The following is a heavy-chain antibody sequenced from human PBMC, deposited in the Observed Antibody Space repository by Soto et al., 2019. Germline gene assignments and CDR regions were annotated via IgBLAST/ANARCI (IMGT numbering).Heavy chain of an antibody. D-gene: IGHD4-4*01. Sequence: SETLFLTCTVSGGSISSYYWSWIRQPPGKGLEWIGYIYYSGSTNYNPSLKSRVTISVDTSKNQFSLKLSSVTAADTAVYYCARESTVTTPTNYYYYYMDVWGKGTTVTVSS. J-gene: IGHJ6*03. V-gene: IGHV4-59*01. CDR2: IYYSGST. CDR1: GGSISSYY. CDR3: ARESTVTTPTNYYYYYMDV.